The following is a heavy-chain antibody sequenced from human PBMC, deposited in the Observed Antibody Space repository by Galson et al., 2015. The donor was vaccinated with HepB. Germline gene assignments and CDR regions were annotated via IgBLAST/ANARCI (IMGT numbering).Heavy chain of an antibody. V-gene: IGHV3-7*03. CDR1: GFTFSSYW. J-gene: IGHJ6*02. CDR3: ARAPYYYGSGRYYYYYYGMDV. CDR2: IKQDGSEK. D-gene: IGHD3-10*01. Sequence: SLRLSCAASGFTFSSYWMSWVRQAPGKGLEWEANIKQDGSEKYYVDSVKGRFTISRDNAKNSLYLQMNSLRAEDTAVYYCARAPYYYGSGRYYYYYYGMDVWGQGTTVTVSS.